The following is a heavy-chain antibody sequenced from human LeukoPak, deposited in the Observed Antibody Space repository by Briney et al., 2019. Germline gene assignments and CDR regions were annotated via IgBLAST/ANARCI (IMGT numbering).Heavy chain of an antibody. V-gene: IGHV3-15*01. CDR3: TTDKLWFSY. J-gene: IGHJ4*02. D-gene: IGHD5-18*01. CDR1: GFTFSNAW. CDR2: VTSKTDGGTT. Sequence: GGSLRLSCAASGFTFSNAWMSWVRQAPGKGLEWVGRVTSKTDGGTTDYAAPVKGGFTISRDDSKNTLYLQMNSLRTEDTAVYYCTTDKLWFSYWGQGTLVTVSS.